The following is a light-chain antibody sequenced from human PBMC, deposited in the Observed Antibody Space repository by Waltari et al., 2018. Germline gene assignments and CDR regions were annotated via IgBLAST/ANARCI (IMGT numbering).Light chain of an antibody. CDR3: QHYLRLPVT. V-gene: IGKV3-20*01. CDR2: GAS. J-gene: IGKJ1*01. CDR1: QSVSRA. Sequence: EIALTQSPGTLSLSPGERATVSCRASQSVSRALAWYQQKPGQAPRLLIYGASTRATGIPDRFSGSGSGTDFSLTISRLEPDDFAVYYCQHYLRLPVTFGQGTTVEI.